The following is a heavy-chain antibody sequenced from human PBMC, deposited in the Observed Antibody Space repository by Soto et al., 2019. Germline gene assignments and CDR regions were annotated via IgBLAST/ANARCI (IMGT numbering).Heavy chain of an antibody. CDR1: GGTFSSYA. Sequence: ASVKVSCKASGGTFSSYAISWVRQAPGQGLEWMGGIIPIFGTANYAQKFQGRVTITADESTSTAYMELSSLRSEDTAVYYCARDKVCIRTSCYRDNWFDPWGQGTLDPVSS. D-gene: IGHD2-2*02. CDR3: ARDKVCIRTSCYRDNWFDP. J-gene: IGHJ5*02. V-gene: IGHV1-69*13. CDR2: IIPIFGTA.